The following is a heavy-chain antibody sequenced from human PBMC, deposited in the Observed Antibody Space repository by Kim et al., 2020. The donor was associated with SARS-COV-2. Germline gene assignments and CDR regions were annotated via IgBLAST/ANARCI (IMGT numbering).Heavy chain of an antibody. CDR3: AIGVGWLIDY. Sequence: SETLSLTCTVSDNSVSSDNYYWNWIRQPPGKGLEWIGYIHDSGRINYNPSLKSRVTISGDNSKKQVSLNLNSVTDADTAVYYCAIGVGWLIDYWGQGILVTVSS. D-gene: IGHD3-22*01. J-gene: IGHJ4*02. V-gene: IGHV4-61*01. CDR2: IHDSGRI. CDR1: DNSVSSDNYY.